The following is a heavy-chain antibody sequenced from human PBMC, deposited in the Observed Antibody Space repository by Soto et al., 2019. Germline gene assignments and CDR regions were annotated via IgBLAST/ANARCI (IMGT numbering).Heavy chain of an antibody. Sequence: GGSLRLSCAASGFTFSSYAMSWVRQAPGKGLEWVSAISGSGGSTYYADSVKGRFTISRDNSKNTLYLQMNSLRAEDTAVYYCAKGTDYYDSSGYYFDYWGQGALVTVSS. CDR1: GFTFSSYA. D-gene: IGHD3-22*01. CDR3: AKGTDYYDSSGYYFDY. J-gene: IGHJ4*02. V-gene: IGHV3-23*01. CDR2: ISGSGGST.